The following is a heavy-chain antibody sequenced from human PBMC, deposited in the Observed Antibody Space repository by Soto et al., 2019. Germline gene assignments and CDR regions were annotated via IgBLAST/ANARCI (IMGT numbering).Heavy chain of an antibody. J-gene: IGHJ4*02. D-gene: IGHD3-10*01. CDR1: GGSISSGDYY. V-gene: IGHV4-30-4*02. CDR3: ARAPRGNYGYPSYFDY. Sequence: PSETLSLTCTVSGGSISSGDYYWSWIRQPPGKGLEWIGYIHYSGSTYHNPSLKSRVTISVDTSKNQFSLKLSSVTAADTAVYYCARAPRGNYGYPSYFDYWGQGTLVTVSS. CDR2: IHYSGST.